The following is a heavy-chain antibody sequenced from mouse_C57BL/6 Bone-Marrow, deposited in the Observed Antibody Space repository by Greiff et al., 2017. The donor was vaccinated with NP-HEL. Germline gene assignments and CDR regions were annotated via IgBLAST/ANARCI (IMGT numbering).Heavy chain of an antibody. CDR2: INPDSSTI. D-gene: IGHD1-1*01. Sequence: PAAAVDFSRYWMSWVRRAPGKGLEWIGEINPDSSTINYAPSLKDKFIISRDNAKNTLYLQMSKVRSEDTALYYCARDSYYYGSSLYYYAMDYWGQGTSVTVSS. CDR1: AVDFSRYW. V-gene: IGHV4-1*01. CDR3: ARDSYYYGSSLYYYAMDY. J-gene: IGHJ4*01.